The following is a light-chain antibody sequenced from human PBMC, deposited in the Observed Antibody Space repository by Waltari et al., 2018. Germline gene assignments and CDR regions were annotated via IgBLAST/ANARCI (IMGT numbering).Light chain of an antibody. J-gene: IGKJ1*01. V-gene: IGKV3-20*01. CDR3: QKYVNLPAT. CDR1: QSVDKY. Sequence: EIVLTQSPGTLSLSPGERATLSCRASQSVDKYLAWYQQKPGQAPRLLIYHASIRATGIPDRFSGSGSGKDFSLTISRLEPEEFAVYYCQKYVNLPATFGQGTKVEIK. CDR2: HAS.